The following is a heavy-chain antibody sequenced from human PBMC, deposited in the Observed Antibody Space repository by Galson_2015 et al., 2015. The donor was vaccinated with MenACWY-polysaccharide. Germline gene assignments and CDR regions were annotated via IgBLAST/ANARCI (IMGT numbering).Heavy chain of an antibody. J-gene: IGHJ6*03. Sequence: SVKVSCKASGYTFTNYYIHWVRQAPGLGLEWMGVVKPSGGHPIQEQKFQGRVTMTSDTSTSTVYMEVRSLGSDDTAIYYCARAAYCTHYCYYYYYMDVCGKGTTVTVSS. D-gene: IGHD2-8*01. CDR3: ARAAYCTHYCYYYYYMDV. V-gene: IGHV1-46*01. CDR2: VKPSGGHP. CDR1: GYTFTNYY.